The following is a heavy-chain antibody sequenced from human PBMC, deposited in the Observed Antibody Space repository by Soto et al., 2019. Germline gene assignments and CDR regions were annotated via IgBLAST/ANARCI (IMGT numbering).Heavy chain of an antibody. V-gene: IGHV3-23*01. CDR3: AKWNDGWSGLSHYYNYMDV. CDR1: GFTFSNYA. Sequence: EMQLLESGGGLVQPGGSLRLSCAASGFTFSNYAVSWVRQAPGKGLEWVSGISGSGGSTYYADSVKGRFTISRDNSKNTLYLHMNSLRAEDTAVFYCAKWNDGWSGLSHYYNYMDVWGKGTTVTVSS. CDR2: ISGSGGST. J-gene: IGHJ6*03. D-gene: IGHD3-3*01.